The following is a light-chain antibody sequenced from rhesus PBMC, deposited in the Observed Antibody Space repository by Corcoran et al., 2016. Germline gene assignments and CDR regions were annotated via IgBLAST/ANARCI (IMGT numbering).Light chain of an antibody. CDR2: KAS. J-gene: IGKJ2*01. CDR3: LQYGSSPYS. Sequence: QKPGKAPKLLINKASSLQSGVPSRFSGSESETDFTLTISSLQPEDFTTYYCLQYGSSPYSFGQGTKVEIK. V-gene: IGKV1-22*01.